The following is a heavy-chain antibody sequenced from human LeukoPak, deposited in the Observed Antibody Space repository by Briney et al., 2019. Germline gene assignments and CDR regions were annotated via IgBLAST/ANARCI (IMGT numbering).Heavy chain of an antibody. D-gene: IGHD6-19*01. CDR2: VSWNSGSI. V-gene: IGHV3-9*01. CDR3: ARDRSSGWYGVCDY. CDR1: GFTFDDYA. J-gene: IGHJ4*02. Sequence: PGGSLRLSCAASGFTFDDYAMHWVRQVPGKGLEWVSGVSWNSGSIGYADSVKGRFTISRDNAKNSLYLQMNSLRAEDTAVYYCARDRSSGWYGVCDYWGQGTLVTVSS.